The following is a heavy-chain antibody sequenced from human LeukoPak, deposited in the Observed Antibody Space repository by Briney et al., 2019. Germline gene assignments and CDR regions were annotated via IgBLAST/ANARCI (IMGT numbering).Heavy chain of an antibody. J-gene: IGHJ4*02. CDR3: ARGPTYYQYYFDY. V-gene: IGHV4-59*12. CDR2: IYYSGST. CDR1: GGSISSYY. Sequence: SETLSLTCTVSGGSISSYYWSWIRQPPGKGLEWIGYIYYSGSTNYNPSLKSRVTMSVDTSKNQFSLKLSSVTAADTAVYYCARGPTYYQYYFDYWGQGTLVTVSS. D-gene: IGHD3-22*01.